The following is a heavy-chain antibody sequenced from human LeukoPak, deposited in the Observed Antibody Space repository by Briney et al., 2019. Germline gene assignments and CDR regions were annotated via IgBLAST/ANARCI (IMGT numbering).Heavy chain of an antibody. D-gene: IGHD3-22*01. CDR2: ISSSTSYI. CDR1: GFTFNSYS. Sequence: GGSLRLSCAASGFTFNSYSINWVRQAPGKGLEWVSSISSSTSYIYYADSVKGRFTVSRDDAENALYLQMNSLRAEDTAVYYCARDQGRTYYYDSSGYYPWFDYWGQGTLVTVSS. V-gene: IGHV3-21*01. CDR3: ARDQGRTYYYDSSGYYPWFDY. J-gene: IGHJ4*02.